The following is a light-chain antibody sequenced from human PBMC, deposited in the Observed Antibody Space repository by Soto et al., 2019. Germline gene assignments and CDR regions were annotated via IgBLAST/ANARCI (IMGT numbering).Light chain of an antibody. Sequence: DIQMTQSHSNRSSSLGDRVTITCGASQSISSWLAWYQQKPGKAPKLLIYDASSLESGVPSRFSGRGSGTEFTLTISSMKPDDFATDHCQQYNSYWTFGQGTKVDI. CDR3: QQYNSYWT. J-gene: IGKJ1*01. V-gene: IGKV1-5*01. CDR1: QSISSW. CDR2: DAS.